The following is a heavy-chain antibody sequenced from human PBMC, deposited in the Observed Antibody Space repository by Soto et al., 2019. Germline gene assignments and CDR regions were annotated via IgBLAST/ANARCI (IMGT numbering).Heavy chain of an antibody. Sequence: GPTLVNPTQTLTLTCTFSGFSLSTSGVGVGWIRQPPGKALEWLALIYWNDDKRYSPSLKSRLTITKDTSKNQVVLTVTNMDPVDTATYYCSLSTRRIAAFSFHYWGQGTLVPVSS. CDR1: GFSLSTSGVG. CDR2: IYWNDDK. J-gene: IGHJ4*02. D-gene: IGHD6-6*01. V-gene: IGHV2-5*01. CDR3: SLSTRRIAAFSFHY.